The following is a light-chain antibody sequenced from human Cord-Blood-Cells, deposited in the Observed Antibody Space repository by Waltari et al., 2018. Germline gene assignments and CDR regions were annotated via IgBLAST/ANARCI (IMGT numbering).Light chain of an antibody. V-gene: IGLV2-23*01. CDR2: EGS. CDR3: CSYAGSSTYVV. CDR1: SSDVGSYNL. Sequence: QSALTQPAPVSGSPGQSITISCTGTSSDVGSYNLVSWYQKHPGQAPKLLIYEGSKRPSGVSNRFSGSKSGNTASLTIPGLQAEDEADYYCCSYAGSSTYVVFGGGTKLTVL. J-gene: IGLJ2*01.